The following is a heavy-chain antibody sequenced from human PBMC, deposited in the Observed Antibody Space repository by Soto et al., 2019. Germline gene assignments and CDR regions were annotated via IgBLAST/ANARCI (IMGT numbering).Heavy chain of an antibody. Sequence: SETLSLTCAVYCGSFSGYYWSWIRQPPGKGLEWIGEINHSGSTNYNPSLKSRVTISVDTSKNQFSLKLSSVTAADTAVYYCARGSWDIVVVPAFPAGWFDPWGQGTLVTVSS. CDR3: ARGSWDIVVVPAFPAGWFDP. D-gene: IGHD2-2*01. CDR2: INHSGST. V-gene: IGHV4-34*01. CDR1: CGSFSGYY. J-gene: IGHJ5*02.